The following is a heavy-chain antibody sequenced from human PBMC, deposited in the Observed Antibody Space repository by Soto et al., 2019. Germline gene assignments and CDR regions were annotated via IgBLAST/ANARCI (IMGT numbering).Heavy chain of an antibody. J-gene: IGHJ4*02. D-gene: IGHD6-19*01. CDR2: IRSKSDGETI. CDR3: TTDQLAVAGTPYYFEN. CDR1: GFTFSNAW. V-gene: IGHV3-15*01. Sequence: DVQLVESGGGLVKPGGSLRLSCAASGFTFSNAWMSWVRQAPGKGLEWVGRIRSKSDGETIDYAASVRGRFIISRDDSKSTLYLEMNGLKTEDAAVYYCTTDQLAVAGTPYYFENWGQGTLVTVSS.